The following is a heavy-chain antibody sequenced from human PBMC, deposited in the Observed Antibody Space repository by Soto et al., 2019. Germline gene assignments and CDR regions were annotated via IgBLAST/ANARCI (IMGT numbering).Heavy chain of an antibody. CDR3: ARESYYGSGATVVAY. D-gene: IGHD3-10*01. CDR1: GFSISSGGYS. J-gene: IGHJ4*02. CDR2: MYHSGST. V-gene: IGHV4-30-2*01. Sequence: SETLSLTCAVSGFSISSGGYSWSWIRQPPGKGLEWIGYMYHSGSTYYNPSLKSRVTISIDRSKNQFSLKLSSVTAADTAVYYCARESYYGSGATVVAYWGQGTLVTVSS.